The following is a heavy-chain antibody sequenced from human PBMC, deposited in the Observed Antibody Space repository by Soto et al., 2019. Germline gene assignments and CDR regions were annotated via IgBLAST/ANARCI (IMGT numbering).Heavy chain of an antibody. J-gene: IGHJ6*02. CDR3: ARERVAATPGYYGIDV. V-gene: IGHV1-69*13. Sequence: SVKVSCKASGGTFRSYAISLVRQAPGPGLEWLGGIIPIFGTADYAQKFQGRVTITADECTGPAYMELSSLRSDDTAVYYCARERVAATPGYYGIDVWGQGTTGTVSS. CDR2: IIPIFGTA. D-gene: IGHD2-15*01. CDR1: GGTFRSYA.